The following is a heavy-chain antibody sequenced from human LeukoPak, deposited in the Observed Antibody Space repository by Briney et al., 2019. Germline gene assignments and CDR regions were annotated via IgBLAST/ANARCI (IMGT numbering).Heavy chain of an antibody. V-gene: IGHV4-59*01. J-gene: IGHJ3*02. Sequence: SETLSLTCTVSGGSISSYYWSWIRQPPGKGLEWIGYIYYSGSTNYNPPLKSRVTISVDTSKNQFSLKLSSVTAADTAVYYCARDMRITGTGDAFDIWGQGTMVTVSS. CDR1: GGSISSYY. D-gene: IGHD1-20*01. CDR2: IYYSGST. CDR3: ARDMRITGTGDAFDI.